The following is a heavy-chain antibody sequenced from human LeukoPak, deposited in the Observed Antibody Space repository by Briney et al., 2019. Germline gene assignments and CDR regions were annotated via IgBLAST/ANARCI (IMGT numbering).Heavy chain of an antibody. CDR3: ARDLGGLTVGNGYMDV. V-gene: IGHV1-2*07. J-gene: IGHJ6*03. D-gene: IGHD4-23*01. CDR1: GYTFTGYY. Sequence: GSSVKVSCKASGYTFTGYYMHWVRQAPGQGLEWRGWINPDSGGTNYAHKFQGRVTMARDTSISTAYMELSGLRSDATAVYYCARDLGGLTVGNGYMDVWGEGTTVTVSS. CDR2: INPDSGGT.